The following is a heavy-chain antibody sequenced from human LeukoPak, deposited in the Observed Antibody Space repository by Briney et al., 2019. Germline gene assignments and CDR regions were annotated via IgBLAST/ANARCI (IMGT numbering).Heavy chain of an antibody. Sequence: SETLSLTCTVSGASITDYHWSWIRQPAGKGLEWIGRIYTSGNTNYNPSLKSRVTISVDTSKNQFSLKLSSVTAADTAVYYCARLGVTFDIWGQGTMVTVSS. V-gene: IGHV4-4*07. CDR3: ARLGVTFDI. D-gene: IGHD3-3*01. CDR2: IYTSGNT. CDR1: GASITDYH. J-gene: IGHJ3*02.